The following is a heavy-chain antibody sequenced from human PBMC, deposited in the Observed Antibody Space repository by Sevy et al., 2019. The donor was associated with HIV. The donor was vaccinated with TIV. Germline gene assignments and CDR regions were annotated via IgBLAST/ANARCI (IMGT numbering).Heavy chain of an antibody. D-gene: IGHD4-17*01. CDR2: LFYSGST. V-gene: IGHV4-61*01. CDR1: GGSVSTDSYY. CDR3: ARCRSPYGDYATGSFDY. J-gene: IGHJ4*02. Sequence: SETLSLTCTVSGGSVSTDSYYWSWIRQPPGKGLAWIGYLFYSGSTNYNPSLKSRVTISLDTSKNQCSLKLSSVTAADTAVYYCARCRSPYGDYATGSFDYWGQGALVTVSS.